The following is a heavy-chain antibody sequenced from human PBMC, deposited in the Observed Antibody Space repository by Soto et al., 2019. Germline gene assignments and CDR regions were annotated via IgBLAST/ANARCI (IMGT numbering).Heavy chain of an antibody. CDR2: ISYDGSNK. CDR3: ARDRELLWFGELNFELGGY. D-gene: IGHD3-10*01. CDR1: GFTFSSYA. Sequence: GGSLRLSCAASGFTFSSYAMHWVRQAPGKGLEWVAVISYDGSNKYYADSVKGRFTISRDNSKNTLYLQMNSLRAEDTAVYYCARDRELLWFGELNFELGGYWGQGTLVTVSS. V-gene: IGHV3-30-3*01. J-gene: IGHJ4*02.